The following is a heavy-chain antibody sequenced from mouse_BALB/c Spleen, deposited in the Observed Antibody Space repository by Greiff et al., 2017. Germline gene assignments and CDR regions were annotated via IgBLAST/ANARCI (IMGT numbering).Heavy chain of an antibody. V-gene: IGHV1-87*01. CDR2: IYPGDGDT. D-gene: IGHD2-3*01. CDR1: GYTFTSYW. CDR3: AREGGYSWFAY. Sequence: QVQLQQSGAELARPGASVKLSCKASGYTFTSYWMQWVKQRPGQGLEWIGAIYPGDGDTRYTQKFKGKATLTADKSSSTAYMQLSSLASEDSAVYYCAREGGYSWFAYWGQGTLVTVSA. J-gene: IGHJ3*01.